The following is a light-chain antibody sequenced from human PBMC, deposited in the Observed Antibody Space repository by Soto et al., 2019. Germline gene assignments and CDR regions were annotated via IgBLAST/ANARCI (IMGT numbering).Light chain of an antibody. Sequence: DIQMTQSPYSLSAAVGDRVTIACRASQNINTYLNWYQQKPGKAPKLLIFDAASLQSGVPSRFSGGGSRTDFTLTITSLQPEXXATYXXXXTSSAPFTFGPGTKVDIK. V-gene: IGKV1-39*01. CDR3: XXTSSAPFT. J-gene: IGKJ3*01. CDR2: DAA. CDR1: QNINTY.